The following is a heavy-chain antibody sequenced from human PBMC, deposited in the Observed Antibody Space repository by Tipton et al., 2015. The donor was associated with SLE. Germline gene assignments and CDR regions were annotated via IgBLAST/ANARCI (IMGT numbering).Heavy chain of an antibody. CDR3: ARRLGSSGLDY. Sequence: LRLSCTVSGGSISSYYWSWIRQPPGKGLEWIGDIYYSGSTNYNPSLKSRVTISVDTSKNQFSLKLSSVTAADTTVYYCARRLGSSGLDYWGQGTLVTVSS. D-gene: IGHD3-22*01. CDR1: GGSISSYY. J-gene: IGHJ4*02. V-gene: IGHV4-59*08. CDR2: IYYSGST.